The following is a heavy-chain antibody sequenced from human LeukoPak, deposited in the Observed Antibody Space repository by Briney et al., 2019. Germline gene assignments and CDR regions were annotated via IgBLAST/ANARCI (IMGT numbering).Heavy chain of an antibody. Sequence: ASVKVSCKASGYTFTSYGISWVRQAPGQGLEWMGWISAYNGNTNYAQKLQGRVTMTTDTSTSTAYMELRSLRSDDTAVYYCARAVSITFGGVIVFGDYWGQGTLVTVSS. CDR3: ARAVSITFGGVIVFGDY. V-gene: IGHV1-18*01. CDR2: ISAYNGNT. D-gene: IGHD3-16*02. J-gene: IGHJ4*02. CDR1: GYTFTSYG.